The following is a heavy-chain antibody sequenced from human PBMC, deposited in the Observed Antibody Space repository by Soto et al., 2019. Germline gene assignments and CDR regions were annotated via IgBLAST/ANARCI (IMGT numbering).Heavy chain of an antibody. V-gene: IGHV1-69*12. J-gene: IGHJ6*02. Sequence: QVQLVQSGAEVKKPGSSVKVSCKASGGTFSSYAISWVRQAPGQGLEWMGGIIPIFGTANYAQKFQGRVTITADESTSTAYMELSSLRAEDTAVYYCTRRRVPIGIQLWLSYYYYGMDVWGQGTTVTVSS. CDR3: TRRRVPIGIQLWLSYYYYGMDV. D-gene: IGHD5-18*01. CDR2: IIPIFGTA. CDR1: GGTFSSYA.